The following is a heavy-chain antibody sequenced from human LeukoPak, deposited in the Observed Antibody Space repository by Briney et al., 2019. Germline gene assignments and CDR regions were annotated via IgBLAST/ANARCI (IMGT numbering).Heavy chain of an antibody. CDR3: ARDSLEVTTSGWFDY. CDR2: ISYDGSNK. D-gene: IGHD4-17*01. CDR1: GFTFSSYA. J-gene: IGHJ4*02. V-gene: IGHV3-30-3*01. Sequence: PGGSLRLSRAASGFTFSSYAMHWVRQAPGKGLEWVAVISYDGSNKYYADSVRGRFTISRDNSKNTLYLQMNSLRAEDTAVYYCARDSLEVTTSGWFDYWGQGTLVTVSS.